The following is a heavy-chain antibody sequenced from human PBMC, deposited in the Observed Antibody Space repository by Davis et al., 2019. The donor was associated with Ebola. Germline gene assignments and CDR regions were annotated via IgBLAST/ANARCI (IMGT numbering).Heavy chain of an antibody. CDR1: GFTFSSYG. CDR2: ISGSGGST. D-gene: IGHD2-2*01. Sequence: GESLKISCAASGFTFSSYGMHWVRQAPGQGLEWVSAISGSGGSTYYADSVKGRFTISRDNSKNTLYLQMNSLRAEDTAVYYCAKDFLVVPAAPGTADDYWGQGTLVTVSS. CDR3: AKDFLVVPAAPGTADDY. V-gene: IGHV3-23*01. J-gene: IGHJ4*02.